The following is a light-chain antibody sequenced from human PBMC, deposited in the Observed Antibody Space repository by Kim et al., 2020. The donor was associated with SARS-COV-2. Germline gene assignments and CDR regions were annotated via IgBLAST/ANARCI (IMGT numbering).Light chain of an antibody. CDR3: FSYTTIYTYV. Sequence: QSALTQPASVSGSPGQSITLSCTGTSSDIGHYDYVSWFQQHPGKAPKLIIYDVTKRPSGVSNRFSGSKSAYTASLTISGLQAEDEADYYCFSYTTIYTYVIGTGTTVTVL. J-gene: IGLJ1*01. CDR1: SSDIGHYDY. CDR2: DVT. V-gene: IGLV2-14*03.